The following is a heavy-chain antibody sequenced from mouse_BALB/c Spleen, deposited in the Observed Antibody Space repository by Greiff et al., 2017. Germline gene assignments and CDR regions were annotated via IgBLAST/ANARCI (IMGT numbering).Heavy chain of an antibody. CDR3: ARYYYGSSLYYAMDY. D-gene: IGHD1-1*01. CDR2: ISSGSSTI. Sequence: DVQLVESGGGLVQPGGSRKLSCAASGFTFSSFGMHWVRQAPEKGLEWVAYISSGSSTIYYADTVKGRFTISRDNPKNTLFLQMTSLRSEDTAMYYCARYYYGSSLYYAMDYWGQGTSVTVSS. CDR1: GFTFSSFG. V-gene: IGHV5-17*02. J-gene: IGHJ4*01.